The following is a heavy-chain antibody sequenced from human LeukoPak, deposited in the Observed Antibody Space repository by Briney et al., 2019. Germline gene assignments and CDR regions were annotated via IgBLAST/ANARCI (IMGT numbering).Heavy chain of an antibody. CDR2: ISGSSSYI. J-gene: IGHJ3*02. Sequence: GGSLRLSCAASGFTFSSYSMNWVRQAPGKGLEWVSSISGSSSYIYYADSVKGRFTISRDNAKNSLYLQMNSLRAEDTAVYYCARIVAGTVYDAFDIWGQGTMVTVSS. CDR1: GFTFSSYS. V-gene: IGHV3-21*01. D-gene: IGHD6-19*01. CDR3: ARIVAGTVYDAFDI.